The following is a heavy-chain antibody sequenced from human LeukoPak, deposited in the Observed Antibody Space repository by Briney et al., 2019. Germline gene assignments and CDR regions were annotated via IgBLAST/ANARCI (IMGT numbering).Heavy chain of an antibody. J-gene: IGHJ6*02. CDR2: IYHSGST. Sequence: SETLSLTCAVSGGSISSSNWWSWVRQPPGKGLEWIGEIYHSGSTNYNPSLKSRVTISVDKSKNQFSLKLSSVTAADTAVYYCARVRGIVVVPAAMGGAGDYYYGMDVWGQGTTVTVSS. CDR1: GGSISSSNW. V-gene: IGHV4-4*02. D-gene: IGHD2-2*01. CDR3: ARVRGIVVVPAAMGGAGDYYYGMDV.